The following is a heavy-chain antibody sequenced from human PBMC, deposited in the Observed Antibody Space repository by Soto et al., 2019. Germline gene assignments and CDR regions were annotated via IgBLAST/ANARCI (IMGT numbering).Heavy chain of an antibody. V-gene: IGHV3-30*18. Sequence: QVQLVESGGGVVQPGRSLRLSCAASGFTFSSYGMHWVRQAPGKGLEWVAVISDDGSNKYYADSVKGRFTISRDNSKNTLYLQMNSLRAEDTAVYYCAKDQLGYCSGGSCYPQGYYYYGMDVWGQGTTVTVSS. CDR1: GFTFSSYG. D-gene: IGHD2-15*01. CDR3: AKDQLGYCSGGSCYPQGYYYYGMDV. CDR2: ISDDGSNK. J-gene: IGHJ6*02.